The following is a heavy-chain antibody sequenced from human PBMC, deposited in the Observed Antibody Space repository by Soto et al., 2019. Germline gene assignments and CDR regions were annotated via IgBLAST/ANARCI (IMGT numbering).Heavy chain of an antibody. CDR1: GGSFIGDY. V-gene: IGHV4-34*01. CDR2: INHSGST. J-gene: IGHJ5*02. CDR3: ARTEKVYWFDP. Sequence: PSETLSLTCAVYGGSFIGDYWSWIRQPPGKGLEWIGEINHSGSTNYNPSLKSRVTISVDTSKNQFSLKLSSVTAADTAVYYCARTEKVYWFDPWGQGTLVTISS.